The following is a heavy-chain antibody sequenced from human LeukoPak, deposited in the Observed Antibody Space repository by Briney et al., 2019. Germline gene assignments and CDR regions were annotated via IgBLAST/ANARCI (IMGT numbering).Heavy chain of an antibody. D-gene: IGHD2-21*01. CDR2: ISAYSGNT. CDR3: ARESGRDFAD. CDR1: GYTFTSYY. J-gene: IGHJ4*02. Sequence: GASVKVSCKASGYTFTSYYMHWVRQAPGQGLEWMGWISAYSGNTNYAQKLQGRVTMTTDTPTSTAYMELRSLRSDDTAVYYCARESGRDFADWGQGTLVTVSS. V-gene: IGHV1-18*04.